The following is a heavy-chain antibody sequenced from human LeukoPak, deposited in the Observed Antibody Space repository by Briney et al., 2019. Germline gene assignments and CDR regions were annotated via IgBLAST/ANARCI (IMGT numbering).Heavy chain of an antibody. V-gene: IGHV3-23*01. CDR3: AKLDQWLVRH. CDR1: GFTFSSYA. J-gene: IGHJ4*02. CDR2: ISGSGGGA. Sequence: GGSLRLSCAASGFTFSSYAMSWVRQAPGKGLEWVSAISGSGGGAYYADSVKGRFTISRDNSKNTLYLQMNSLRAEDTAVYYCAKLDQWLVRHWGQGTLVTVSS. D-gene: IGHD6-19*01.